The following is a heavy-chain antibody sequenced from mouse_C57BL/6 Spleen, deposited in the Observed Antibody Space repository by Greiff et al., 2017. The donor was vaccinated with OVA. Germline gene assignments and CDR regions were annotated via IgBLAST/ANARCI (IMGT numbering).Heavy chain of an antibody. D-gene: IGHD1-1*01. CDR3: AREIYYYGSRYFDV. V-gene: IGHV1-55*01. CDR2: IYPGSGST. CDR1: GYTFTSSW. J-gene: IGHJ1*03. Sequence: QVQLQQPGAELVKPGASVKMSCKASGYTFTSSWITWVKQRPGQGLEWIGDIYPGSGSTNYNEKFKSKATLTVDTSSSTAYMQLSSLTSEDSAVYYCAREIYYYGSRYFDVWGTGTTVTVSS.